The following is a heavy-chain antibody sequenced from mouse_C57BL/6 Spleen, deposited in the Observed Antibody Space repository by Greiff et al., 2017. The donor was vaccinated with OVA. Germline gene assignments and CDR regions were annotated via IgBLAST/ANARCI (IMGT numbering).Heavy chain of an antibody. Sequence: QVQLQQPGAELVKPGASVKLSCKASGYTFTSYWMQWVKQRPGQGLEWIGEIDPSDSYTNYNQKFKGKATLTVDTSSSTAYMQLSSLTSEYSSVYYWARKGENYYGTRYAMDYWGQGTSVTVSS. V-gene: IGHV1-50*01. CDR1: GYTFTSYW. CDR2: IDPSDSYT. J-gene: IGHJ4*01. D-gene: IGHD1-1*01. CDR3: ARKGENYYGTRYAMDY.